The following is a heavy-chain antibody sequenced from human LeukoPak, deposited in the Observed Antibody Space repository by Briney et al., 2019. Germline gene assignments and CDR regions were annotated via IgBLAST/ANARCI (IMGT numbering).Heavy chain of an antibody. Sequence: AGGSLRLSCAASGFTFSSYAMHWVRQAPGKGLEWVAVISYDGSNKYYADSVKGRFTISRDNSKNTLYLQMSSLRAEDTAVYYCASFGILVSWGAFDIWGQGTMVTVSS. D-gene: IGHD5/OR15-5a*01. J-gene: IGHJ3*02. CDR2: ISYDGSNK. CDR3: ASFGILVSWGAFDI. V-gene: IGHV3-30*04. CDR1: GFTFSSYA.